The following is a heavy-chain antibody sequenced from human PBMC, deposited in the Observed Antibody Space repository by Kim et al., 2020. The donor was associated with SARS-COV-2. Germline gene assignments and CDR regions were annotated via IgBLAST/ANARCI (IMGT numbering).Heavy chain of an antibody. CDR3: AREGSSSQFDY. V-gene: IGHV7-4-1*02. D-gene: IGHD6-13*01. Sequence: TYAQVFTGRFVFSLDTSVSTAYLQISSLKAEDTAVYYCAREGSSSQFDYWGQGTLVTVSS. J-gene: IGHJ4*02.